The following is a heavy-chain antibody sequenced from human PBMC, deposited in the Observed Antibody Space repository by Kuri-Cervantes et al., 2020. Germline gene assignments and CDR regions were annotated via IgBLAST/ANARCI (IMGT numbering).Heavy chain of an antibody. CDR3: AKGTPQVD. CDR1: GGSISSSNW. Sequence: GSLRLSCAVSGGSISSSNWWSWIRQPPGKGLEWIGETNHRGRINYNPSLKSRVTISVDTSKNQFSLKLTSVTAADTAVYYCAKGTPQVDWGQGTLVTVSS. J-gene: IGHJ4*02. D-gene: IGHD2-15*01. V-gene: IGHV4-4*02. CDR2: TNHRGRI.